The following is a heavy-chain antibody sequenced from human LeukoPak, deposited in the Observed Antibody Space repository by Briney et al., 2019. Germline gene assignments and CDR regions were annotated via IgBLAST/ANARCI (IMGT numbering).Heavy chain of an antibody. CDR3: ARSVLVPYYYYGMDV. Sequence: GGSLRLSCSTSGFIFSNHFMHWVRQAPGKGLEYVSSIGPNGASTLYADSVKGRFTISRDNSKNTLYLQMNSLRAEDTAVYYYARSVLVPYYYYGMDVWGQGTTVTVSS. CDR1: GFIFSNHF. V-gene: IGHV3-64*04. J-gene: IGHJ6*02. D-gene: IGHD6-6*01. CDR2: IGPNGAST.